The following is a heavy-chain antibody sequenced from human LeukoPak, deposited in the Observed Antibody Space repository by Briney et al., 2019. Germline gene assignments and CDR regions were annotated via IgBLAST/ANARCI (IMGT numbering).Heavy chain of an antibody. Sequence: SETLSLTCTVSGGSISSSSYYWGWIRQPPGKGLEWIGSIYYSGSTYYNPSLKSRVTISVDRSKNQFSLKLSSVTAADTAVYYCARSEGDILTGYYIVDYWGQGTLVTVSS. CDR1: GGSISSSSYY. V-gene: IGHV4-39*07. CDR2: IYYSGST. CDR3: ARSEGDILTGYYIVDY. J-gene: IGHJ4*02. D-gene: IGHD3-9*01.